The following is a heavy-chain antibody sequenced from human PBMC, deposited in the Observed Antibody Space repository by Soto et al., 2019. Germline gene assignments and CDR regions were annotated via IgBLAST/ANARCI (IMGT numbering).Heavy chain of an antibody. CDR2: ISGSGGST. J-gene: IGHJ3*02. V-gene: IGHV3-23*01. CDR3: AKAEVGSITYYDFWSGYFWAFDI. Sequence: GGSLTLSCAASGFTFSSYAMSWVRQAPGKGLEWVSAISGSGGSTYYADSVKGRFTISRDNSKNTLYLQMNSLRAEDTAVYYCAKAEVGSITYYDFWSGYFWAFDIWGQGTMVTVSS. CDR1: GFTFSSYA. D-gene: IGHD3-3*01.